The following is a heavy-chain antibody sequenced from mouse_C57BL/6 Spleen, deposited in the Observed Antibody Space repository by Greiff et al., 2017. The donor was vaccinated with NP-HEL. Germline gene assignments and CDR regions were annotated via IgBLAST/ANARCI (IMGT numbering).Heavy chain of an antibody. CDR1: GFNIKDYY. V-gene: IGHV14-1*01. CDR3: TTGSPPYYAMDD. CDR2: IDPEDGDT. D-gene: IGHD1-3*01. Sequence: EVKLQQSGAELVRPGASVKLSCTASGFNIKDYYMHWVKQRPEQGLEWIGRIDPEDGDTEYAPKFQGKATMTADTSSNTAYLQLSSLTSEDTAVYYCTTGSPPYYAMDDWGQGTSVTVSS. J-gene: IGHJ4*01.